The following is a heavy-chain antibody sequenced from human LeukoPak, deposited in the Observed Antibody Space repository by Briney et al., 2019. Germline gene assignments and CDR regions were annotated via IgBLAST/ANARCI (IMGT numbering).Heavy chain of an antibody. J-gene: IGHJ4*02. CDR1: GGSFSGYY. CDR3: ARHPPTDGYNAYYFDY. D-gene: IGHD5-24*01. CDR2: IYTSGST. V-gene: IGHV4-4*09. Sequence: PSETLSLTCAVYGGSFSGYYWSWIRQPPGKGLEWIGYIYTSGSTNYNPSLKSRVTISVDTSKNQFSLKLSSVTAADTAVYYCARHPPTDGYNAYYFDYWGQGTLVTVSS.